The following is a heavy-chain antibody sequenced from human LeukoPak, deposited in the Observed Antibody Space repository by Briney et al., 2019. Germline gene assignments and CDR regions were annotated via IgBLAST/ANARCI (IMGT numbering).Heavy chain of an antibody. CDR3: ARTYFPGGTGFDY. D-gene: IGHD2-15*01. V-gene: IGHV1-2*02. CDR1: GYTFTGYY. Sequence: ASVKVSCKASGYTFTGYYMHWVRQAPGQGLEWMGWINPNSGGTNYAQKFQGRVTMTRDTSISTAYMELSRLRSDDTAVYYCARTYFPGGTGFDYWGQGTLVTVSS. J-gene: IGHJ4*02. CDR2: INPNSGGT.